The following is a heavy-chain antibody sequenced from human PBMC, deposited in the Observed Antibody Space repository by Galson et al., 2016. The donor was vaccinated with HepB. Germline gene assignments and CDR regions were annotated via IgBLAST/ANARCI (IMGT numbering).Heavy chain of an antibody. Sequence: SETLSLTCTVSGGSVSSKSYCWGWIRQPPGKGLEWIGSIYYSGSTSYNPSLKNRVTFSVDSSKNQFSLKLSSVTAADTAIYSCARGGYDPREFDCWGQGTLVTVSS. V-gene: IGHV4-39*07. CDR2: IYYSGST. D-gene: IGHD5-12*01. CDR3: ARGGYDPREFDC. CDR1: GGSVSSKSYC. J-gene: IGHJ4*02.